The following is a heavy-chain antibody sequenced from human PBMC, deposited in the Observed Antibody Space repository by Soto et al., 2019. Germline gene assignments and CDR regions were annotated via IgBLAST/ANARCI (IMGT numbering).Heavy chain of an antibody. CDR3: ERGVGSSPQRY. CDR1: GGSISSYY. Sequence: SETLSLTCTVSGGSISSYYWSWIRQPPGKGLEWIGYIYDSGSPYYNPSLRSRVIISAETSKNQISLKLTSATAADTAVYYCERGVGSSPQRYRGRGTLVTVSS. CDR2: IYDSGSP. V-gene: IGHV4-59*01. J-gene: IGHJ1*01. D-gene: IGHD1-26*01.